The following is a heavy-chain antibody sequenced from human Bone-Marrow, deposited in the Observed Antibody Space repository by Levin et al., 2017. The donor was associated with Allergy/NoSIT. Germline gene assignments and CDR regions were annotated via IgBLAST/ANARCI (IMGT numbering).Heavy chain of an antibody. Sequence: LSLTCAGSGFTFSDSYMTWIRQAPGKGLEWVSSISGGTTYTDYADSVKGRFTISRDNAKQSLYLQMNSLRAQDTAVYYCARPSVAGTEGSFDIWGQGTVVTVSS. CDR1: GFTFSDSY. CDR3: ARPSVAGTEGSFDI. D-gene: IGHD6-19*01. V-gene: IGHV3-11*03. CDR2: ISGGTTYT. J-gene: IGHJ3*02.